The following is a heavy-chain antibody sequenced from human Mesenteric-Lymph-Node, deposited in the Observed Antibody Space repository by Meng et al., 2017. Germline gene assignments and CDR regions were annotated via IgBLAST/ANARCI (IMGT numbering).Heavy chain of an antibody. Sequence: GESLKISCAASGFTFSSYWMSWVRQAPGKGLEWVANINENGGEKYSRDSVKGRFTISRDNAKNSLFLDMSSLRVDDTAVYYCAKALEYYYYYGMDVWGQGTTVTVSS. CDR1: GFTFSSYW. J-gene: IGHJ6*02. CDR2: INENGGEK. CDR3: AKALEYYYYYGMDV. V-gene: IGHV3-7*03.